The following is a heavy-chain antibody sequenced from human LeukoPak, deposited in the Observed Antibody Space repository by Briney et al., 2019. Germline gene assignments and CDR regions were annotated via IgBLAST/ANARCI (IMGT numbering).Heavy chain of an antibody. V-gene: IGHV3-48*01. CDR1: GFTFSTYS. D-gene: IGHD3-22*01. Sequence: PGGSLRLSCAASGFTFSTYSMNWVRQAPGKGLEWVSYISSGGSTTHDADSVKGRFTISRDNAKNSLYLQMSSLRAEDTAVYYCARDPAGAGVYYDYWGQGTLVTVSS. J-gene: IGHJ4*02. CDR2: ISSGGSTT. CDR3: ARDPAGAGVYYDY.